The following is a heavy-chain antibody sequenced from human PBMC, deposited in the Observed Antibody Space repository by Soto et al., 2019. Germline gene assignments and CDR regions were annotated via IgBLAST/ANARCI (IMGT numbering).Heavy chain of an antibody. CDR3: AKVSRKGSAIDFDY. Sequence: QVQLVQSGAELKKPGASVKVSCKASGYTFSKYDTNWVRQATGQGPEWIGWVNPNNGDTGYAQKFQGRVTLTTDTSTTTAYMELTSLRSEDTAIYYCAKVSRKGSAIDFDYWGQGTLITVSS. V-gene: IGHV1-8*01. D-gene: IGHD3-10*01. CDR2: VNPNNGDT. CDR1: GYTFSKYD. J-gene: IGHJ4*02.